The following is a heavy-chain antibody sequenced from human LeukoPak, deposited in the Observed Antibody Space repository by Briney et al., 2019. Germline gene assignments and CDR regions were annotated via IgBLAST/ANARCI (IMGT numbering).Heavy chain of an antibody. CDR2: IDYSGRT. Sequence: SETLSLPCTVSGGSISSSGYYWGWIRQPPGKGLEWMGSIDYSGRTYYIPSLKSRLTISLDTSKNQFSLKLSSVTAADTAVYYCARDKGHFDVDYWGQGTLVTVSS. V-gene: IGHV4-39*07. D-gene: IGHD3-9*01. CDR1: GGSISSSGYY. J-gene: IGHJ4*02. CDR3: ARDKGHFDVDY.